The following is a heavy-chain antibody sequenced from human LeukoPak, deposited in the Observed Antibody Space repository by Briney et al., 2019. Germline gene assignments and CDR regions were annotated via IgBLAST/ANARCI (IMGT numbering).Heavy chain of an antibody. V-gene: IGHV1-69*04. CDR3: ARDPSGGYVPYFDY. CDR1: GGTFSSYA. J-gene: IGHJ4*02. D-gene: IGHD3-16*01. CDR2: IIPILGIT. Sequence: SVKVSCKASGGTFSSYAISWVRQAPGQGLEWMGRIIPILGITNYAQKFQGRVTITADKSTSTAYVELSSLRSDDTAVYYCARDPSGGYVPYFDYWGQGTLVTVSS.